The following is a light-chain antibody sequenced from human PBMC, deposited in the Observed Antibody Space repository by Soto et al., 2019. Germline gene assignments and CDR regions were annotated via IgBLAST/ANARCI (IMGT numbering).Light chain of an antibody. CDR2: NNN. V-gene: IGLV1-44*01. CDR3: AAWDDSLDGWV. CDR1: RSNIKSNT. J-gene: IGLJ3*02. Sequence: QSVLSQPPSASGTPGQRVIISCSGSRSNIKSNTVNWYQQFPGTAPKLLIYNNNQRPSGVPDRFSGSKSGTSASLAISGLRSDDEADYYCAAWDDSLDGWVFGGGTKLTVL.